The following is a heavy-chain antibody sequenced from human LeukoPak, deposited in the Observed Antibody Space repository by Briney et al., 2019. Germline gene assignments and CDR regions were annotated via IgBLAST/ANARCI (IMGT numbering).Heavy chain of an antibody. CDR3: ARSRITIFGVVTP. D-gene: IGHD3-3*01. CDR1: GGSISSSSYY. V-gene: IGHV4-39*01. J-gene: IGHJ5*02. Sequence: PSETLSLTCTVSGGSISSSSYYWGWIRQPPGKGLEWIGSIYCSGSTYYNPSLKSRVTISVDTSKNQFSLKLSSVTAADTAVYYCARSRITIFGVVTPWGQRTLVTVSS. CDR2: IYCSGST.